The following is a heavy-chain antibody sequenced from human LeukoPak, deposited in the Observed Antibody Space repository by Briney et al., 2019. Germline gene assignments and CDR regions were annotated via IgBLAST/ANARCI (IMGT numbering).Heavy chain of an antibody. D-gene: IGHD6-19*01. CDR3: ARAPEWLIFDY. J-gene: IGHJ4*02. CDR2: ISYSGANS. Sequence: GGSLRLSCAASGFTFSGSAMSWVRQAPGEGLEWVSLISYSGANSYYTDSVRGRFTISRDNSKDTLFLQMNSLRAEDTAIYYCARAPEWLIFDYWGQGTLVTVSS. V-gene: IGHV3-23*01. CDR1: GFTFSGSA.